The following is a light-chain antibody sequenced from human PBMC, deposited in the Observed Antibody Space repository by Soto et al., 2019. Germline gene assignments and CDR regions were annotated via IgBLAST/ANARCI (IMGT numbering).Light chain of an antibody. J-gene: IGKJ2*01. CDR1: QSVNSD. CDR2: GAS. CDR3: QRYNNWPPYT. Sequence: EIVLTQSPATLSVSPGNRATLSCRASQSVNSDLAWYQQKPGQAPRLLIYGASTRATGTPTRFSGSGSGTEFTLTISSLQSEDFAVYFCQRYNNWPPYTCGQGTKVDIK. V-gene: IGKV3-15*01.